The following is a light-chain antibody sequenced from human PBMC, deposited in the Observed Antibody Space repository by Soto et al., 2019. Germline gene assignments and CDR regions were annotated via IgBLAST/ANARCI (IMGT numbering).Light chain of an antibody. Sequence: DIVMTQSPDSLAVSLGERATFNCKSSQSVLYSSNNRNCLAWYQQKPGQPPRLLIYWASTRESGVPDRFSGSGSGTDFTLTISSLQAEDVAVYYCQQCYSTPRTFGQGTKVDIK. CDR3: QQCYSTPRT. J-gene: IGKJ1*01. V-gene: IGKV4-1*01. CDR1: QSVLYSSNNRNC. CDR2: WAS.